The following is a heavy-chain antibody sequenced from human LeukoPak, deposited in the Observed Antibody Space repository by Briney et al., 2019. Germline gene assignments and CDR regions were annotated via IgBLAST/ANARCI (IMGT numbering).Heavy chain of an antibody. V-gene: IGHV4-38-2*02. CDR2: IYHSGGT. J-gene: IGHJ6*03. D-gene: IGHD4-23*01. Sequence: KPSETLSLTCTVSGYSISSGYYWGWIRQPPGKGLEGIGSIYHSGGTYNNPSLKSRLTMSVDTSKNQFSLQLTSVTAADTAVYYCARGGGNGGGWVGHYYYMDVWGKGTTVTVSS. CDR3: ARGGGNGGGWVGHYYYMDV. CDR1: GYSISSGYY.